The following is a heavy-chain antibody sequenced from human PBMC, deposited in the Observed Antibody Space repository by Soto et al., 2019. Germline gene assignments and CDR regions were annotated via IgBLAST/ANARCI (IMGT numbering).Heavy chain of an antibody. CDR2: ISYDGSNK. CDR3: ACPIPCSGGRCYHP. V-gene: IGHV3-30-3*01. D-gene: IGHD2-15*01. CDR1: GFTFSSYA. J-gene: IGHJ4*02. Sequence: QVQLVESGGGVVQPGRSLRLSCAASGFTFSSYAMHWVRQAPGKGLEWVAVISYDGSNKYYADSVKGRFTISRDNSKNTLYLQMNSLRAEDTAVYYCACPIPCSGGRCYHPGGQGTLVTVSS.